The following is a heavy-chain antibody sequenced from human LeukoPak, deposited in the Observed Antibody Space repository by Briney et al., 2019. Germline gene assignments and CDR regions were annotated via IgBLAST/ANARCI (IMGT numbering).Heavy chain of an antibody. V-gene: IGHV3-30*02. CDR3: ARARSDYGDRWDAFDI. Sequence: GRSLRLSCAASGFTFSSYGMHWVRQAPGKGLEWVAFIRYDGSNKYYADSVKGRFTISRDNSKNTLYLQMNSLRAEDTAVYYCARARSDYGDRWDAFDIWGQGTMVTVSS. D-gene: IGHD4-17*01. J-gene: IGHJ3*02. CDR2: IRYDGSNK. CDR1: GFTFSSYG.